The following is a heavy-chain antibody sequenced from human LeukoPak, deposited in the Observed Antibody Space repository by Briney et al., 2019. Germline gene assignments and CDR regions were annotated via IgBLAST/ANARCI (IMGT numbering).Heavy chain of an antibody. Sequence: ASVKVSCMASGYTFTSYGISWVRQAPGQGLEWMGWISAYNGNTNYAQKLQGRVTMTTDTSTSTAYMELRSPRSDDTAVCYCARVITMVRGVIYYYYYMDVWGKGTTVTVSS. CDR2: ISAYNGNT. V-gene: IGHV1-18*01. J-gene: IGHJ6*03. CDR3: ARVITMVRGVIYYYYYMDV. CDR1: GYTFTSYG. D-gene: IGHD3-10*01.